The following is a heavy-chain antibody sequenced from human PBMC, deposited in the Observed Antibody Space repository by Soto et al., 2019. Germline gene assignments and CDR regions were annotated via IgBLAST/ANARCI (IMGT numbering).Heavy chain of an antibody. CDR1: GGSISSGGYY. CDR3: ARKREIDLYYYGMDV. V-gene: IGHV4-31*03. Sequence: SETLSLTCTVSGGSISSGGYYWSWIRQHPGKGLEWIGYIYYSGSTYYNPSLKSRVTISVDTSKNQFSLKLSSVTAADTAVYYCARKREIDLYYYGMDVWGQGTTVTVSS. J-gene: IGHJ6*02. CDR2: IYYSGST.